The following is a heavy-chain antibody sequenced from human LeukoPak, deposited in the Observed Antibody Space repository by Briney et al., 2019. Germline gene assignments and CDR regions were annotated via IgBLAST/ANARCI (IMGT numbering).Heavy chain of an antibody. CDR2: ISYDGSNK. J-gene: IGHJ4*02. CDR3: ARDVYYGSGSPRLDY. Sequence: GGSLRLSCAASGFTFRSYAMHWVRQAPGKGLEWVAVISYDGSNKYYADSVKGRFTISRDNSKNTVSLQMNSLRAEDTAVYYCARDVYYGSGSPRLDYWGQGTLVTVSS. D-gene: IGHD3-10*01. CDR1: GFTFRSYA. V-gene: IGHV3-30*03.